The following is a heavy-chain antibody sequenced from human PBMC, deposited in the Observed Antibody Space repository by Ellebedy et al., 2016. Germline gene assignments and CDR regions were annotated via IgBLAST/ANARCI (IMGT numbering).Heavy chain of an antibody. D-gene: IGHD3-10*01. CDR1: GGSFSGYY. CDR2: INHSGST. Sequence: SETLSLTCAVYGGSFSGYYWSWIRQPPGKGLEWIGEINHSGSTNYNPSLKSRVTISVDTSKNQFSLKLSSVTAADTAVYYCARPYYYGSGSYYKRKNHWYFDLWGRGTLVTVSS. J-gene: IGHJ2*01. CDR3: ARPYYYGSGSYYKRKNHWYFDL. V-gene: IGHV4-34*01.